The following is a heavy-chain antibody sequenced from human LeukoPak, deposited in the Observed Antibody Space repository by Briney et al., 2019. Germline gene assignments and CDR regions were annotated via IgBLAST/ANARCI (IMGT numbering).Heavy chain of an antibody. J-gene: IGHJ4*02. V-gene: IGHV1-18*01. CDR2: ISAYNGNT. D-gene: IGHD3-10*01. CDR1: GYTFTSYG. CDR3: ARDGLLWFGELLYQVDY. Sequence: ASVKVSCKASGYTFTSYGISWVRQAPGQGLEWMGWISAYNGNTNYAQKLQGRVTMTTDTSTSTAYMELRSLRSDDTAVYYCARDGLLWFGELLYQVDYWGQGTLVTVSS.